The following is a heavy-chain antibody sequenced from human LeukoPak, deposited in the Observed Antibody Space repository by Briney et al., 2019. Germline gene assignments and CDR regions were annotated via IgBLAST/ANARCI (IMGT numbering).Heavy chain of an antibody. D-gene: IGHD3-22*01. CDR3: AKGYYYDSSGYYQHFDH. V-gene: IGHV3-30*18. CDR2: ISYDGGNQ. Sequence: GGSLRLSCAASGFTFSNFGIHWVRQAPGKGLEWVALISYDGGNQYYADSVKGRFTISRDNSKNTLYLQMNSLRAEDTAVYYCAKGYYYDSSGYYQHFDHWGQGTLVTVSS. J-gene: IGHJ4*02. CDR1: GFTFSNFG.